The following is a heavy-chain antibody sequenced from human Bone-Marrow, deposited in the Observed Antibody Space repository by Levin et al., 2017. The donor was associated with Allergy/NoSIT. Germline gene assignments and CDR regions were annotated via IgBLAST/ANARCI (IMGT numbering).Heavy chain of an antibody. Sequence: ASVKVSCVASGFTVSNNYMTWVRQAPGKGLEWVSLIYSGGTTLYADSVKGRFAISRDSSKNTMYLQMNSLRAEDTAEYYCARNPGANHWCWGQGTLVTVSS. CDR1: GFTVSNNY. V-gene: IGHV3-66*01. D-gene: IGHD2-8*02. J-gene: IGHJ4*02. CDR2: IYSGGTT. CDR3: ARNPGANHWC.